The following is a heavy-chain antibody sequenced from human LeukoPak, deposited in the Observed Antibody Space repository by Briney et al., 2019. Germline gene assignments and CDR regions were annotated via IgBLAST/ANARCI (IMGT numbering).Heavy chain of an antibody. D-gene: IGHD3-10*01. CDR1: GYTFTSYG. CDR3: ARDRWSHYYGSGSYYRSYFDY. V-gene: IGHV1-18*01. J-gene: IGHJ4*02. CDR2: ISAYSGNT. Sequence: ASVKVSCKASGYTFTSYGISWVRQAPGQGLEWMGWISAYSGNTNYAQKLQGRVTMTTDTSTSTAYMELRSLRSDDTAVYYCARDRWSHYYGSGSYYRSYFDYWGQGTLVTVSS.